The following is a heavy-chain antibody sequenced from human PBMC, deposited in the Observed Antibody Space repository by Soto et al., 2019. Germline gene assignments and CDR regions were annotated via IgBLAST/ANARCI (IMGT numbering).Heavy chain of an antibody. CDR1: GYTFTNYA. V-gene: IGHV1-3*01. CDR2: IDAGNGNT. CDR3: VRSPRSGGNYYYAMDV. Sequence: ASVKVSCKASGYTFTNYAMHWVRQAPGQRLEWMGWIDAGNGNTIYSQKFQGRVTITRDTSANTAYMELSSLGSEDTTVYYCVRSPRSGGNYYYAMDVWGQGTTVTVS. D-gene: IGHD3-3*01. J-gene: IGHJ6*02.